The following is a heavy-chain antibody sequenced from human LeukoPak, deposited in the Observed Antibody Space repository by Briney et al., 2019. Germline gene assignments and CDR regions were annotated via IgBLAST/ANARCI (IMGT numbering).Heavy chain of an antibody. J-gene: IGHJ5*02. V-gene: IGHV4-4*07. CDR3: ARNLGSNWFDP. CDR1: GGSISSYY. CDR2: IHSSGST. Sequence: SETLSLTCSVSGGSISSYYWIWIRQPAGKGLEWIGRIHSSGSTNYNPSLKSRVTMSLDASKNQFSLRLTSVTAADSAVYFCARNLGSNWFDPWGQGTLVTVSS. D-gene: IGHD1-26*01.